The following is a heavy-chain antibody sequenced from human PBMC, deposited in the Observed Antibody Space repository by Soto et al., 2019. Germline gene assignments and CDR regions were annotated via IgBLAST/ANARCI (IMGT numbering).Heavy chain of an antibody. Sequence: SETLSLTCTVSGGSISSSSYYWGWIRQPPGKGLEWIGNIYYSGNTYYSPSLRSRVTISVDTSKNQFFLKLSSVTAADTAVYYCASETYDYGSGSLSYAYWGQGTQVTVSS. CDR1: GGSISSSSYY. CDR2: IYYSGNT. D-gene: IGHD3-10*01. J-gene: IGHJ4*02. V-gene: IGHV4-39*01. CDR3: ASETYDYGSGSLSYAY.